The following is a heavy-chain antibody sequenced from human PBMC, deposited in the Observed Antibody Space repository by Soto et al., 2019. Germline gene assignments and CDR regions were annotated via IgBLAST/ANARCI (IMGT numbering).Heavy chain of an antibody. J-gene: IGHJ5*02. CDR1: GYTFTSYD. CDR3: ARGNNDFWSGYYQVPHPRTPTGWFDP. Sequence: ASVKVSCKASGYTFTSYDINWVRQATGQGLEWMGWMNPNSGNTGYAQKFQGRVTMTRNTSISTAYMELSSLRSEDTAVYYCARGNNDFWSGYYQVPHPRTPTGWFDPWGQGTLVTVSS. CDR2: MNPNSGNT. V-gene: IGHV1-8*01. D-gene: IGHD3-3*01.